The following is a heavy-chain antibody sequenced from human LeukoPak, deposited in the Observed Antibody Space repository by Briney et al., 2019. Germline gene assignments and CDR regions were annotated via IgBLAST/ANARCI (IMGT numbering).Heavy chain of an antibody. CDR2: MNPNSGNT. V-gene: IGHV1-8*01. CDR3: ARQRYSSSWVLNWFDP. Sequence: ASVKVSCKASGYTFTSYDINWVRQATGQGLEWMGWMNPNSGNTGYAQKFQGRVTMTRNTSISTAYMELSSLRSEDTAVYYCARQRYSSSWVLNWFDPWGQGTLVTVSS. D-gene: IGHD6-13*01. J-gene: IGHJ5*02. CDR1: GYTFTSYD.